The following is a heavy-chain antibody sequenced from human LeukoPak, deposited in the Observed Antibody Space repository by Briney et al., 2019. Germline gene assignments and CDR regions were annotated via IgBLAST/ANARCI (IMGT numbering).Heavy chain of an antibody. CDR2: IYYSGST. CDR3: ARSPRLYCSGGSCYERGMGYFDL. J-gene: IGHJ2*01. D-gene: IGHD2-15*01. V-gene: IGHV4-31*03. Sequence: SQTLSLTCTVSGGSISSGGYYWSWIRQHPGKGLEWIGYIYYSGSTYYNPSLKSRVTISVDTSKNQFSLKLSSVTAADTAVYYCARSPRLYCSGGSCYERGMGYFDLWGRGTLVTVS. CDR1: GGSISSGGYY.